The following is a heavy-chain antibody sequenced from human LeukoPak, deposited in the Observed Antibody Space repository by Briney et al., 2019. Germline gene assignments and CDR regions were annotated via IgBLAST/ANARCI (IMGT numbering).Heavy chain of an antibody. CDR3: ARASITVSPYYYYGMDV. CDR1: GYTFTSYA. D-gene: IGHD3-3*01. CDR2: INAGNGNT. J-gene: IGHJ6*02. V-gene: IGHV1-3*01. Sequence: ASVKVSCKASGYTFTSYAMHWVRQAPGQRLEWMGWINAGNGNTKYSQKFQGRVTITRDTSASTAYMELSSLRSEDTAVYYCARASITVSPYYYYGMDVWGQGTTVTVSS.